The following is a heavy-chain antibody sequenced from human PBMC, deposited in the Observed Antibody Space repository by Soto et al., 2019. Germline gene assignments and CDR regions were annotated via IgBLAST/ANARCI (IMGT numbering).Heavy chain of an antibody. CDR3: ARVKISTTVVTPNCAFDI. CDR1: GYTFTGYY. CDR2: INPNSGGT. J-gene: IGHJ3*02. Sequence: ASVKVSCKASGYTFTGYYMHWVRQAPGQGLEWMGWINPNSGGTNYAQKFQGRVTMTRDTSISTAYMELSRLRSDDTAVYYCARVKISTTVVTPNCAFDIWGQGTMVTVSS. D-gene: IGHD4-17*01. V-gene: IGHV1-2*02.